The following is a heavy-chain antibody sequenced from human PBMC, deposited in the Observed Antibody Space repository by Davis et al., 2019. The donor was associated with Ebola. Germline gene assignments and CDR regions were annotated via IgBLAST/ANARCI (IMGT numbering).Heavy chain of an antibody. CDR3: ARGTNGYNPGGYFDS. D-gene: IGHD5-24*01. J-gene: IGHJ4*02. CDR2: IYPGDSDT. CDR1: GYSFTTYC. V-gene: IGHV5-51*01. Sequence: KVSCKASGYSFTTYCIGWVRPMPGKVLQWMGLIYPGDSDTRYSPSFQGQVTISADKSISTAYLQWSSLKASDTAIYYCARGTNGYNPGGYFDSWGQGTLVTVSS.